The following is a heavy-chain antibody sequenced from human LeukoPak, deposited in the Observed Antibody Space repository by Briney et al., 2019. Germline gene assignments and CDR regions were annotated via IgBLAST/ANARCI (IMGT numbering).Heavy chain of an antibody. J-gene: IGHJ5*02. Sequence: ASVKVSCKASGYTFTDYYMHWVRQAPGQGREWMGRINPDTGGTNSAQRFQGRVTMTRDTSIRTAYMELSSLRSDDTAVYYCAREHLFSGSENYVLHNWFDPWGQGTLVTVSS. D-gene: IGHD3-10*01. CDR2: INPDTGGT. V-gene: IGHV1-2*02. CDR1: GYTFTDYY. CDR3: AREHLFSGSENYVLHNWFDP.